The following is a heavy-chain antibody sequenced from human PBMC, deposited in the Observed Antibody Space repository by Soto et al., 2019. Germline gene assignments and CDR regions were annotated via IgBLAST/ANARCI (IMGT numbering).Heavy chain of an antibody. CDR1: GYTFTGYY. J-gene: IGHJ6*02. CDR3: ARGDQGVGATHPTHYYYYYGMDV. D-gene: IGHD1-26*01. V-gene: IGHV1-2*04. Sequence: GASVKVSCKASGYTFTGYYMHWVRQAPGQGLEWMGWINPNSGGTNYAQKFQGWVTMTRDTSISTAYMELSRLRSDDTAVYYCARGDQGVGATHPTHYYYYYGMDVWGQGTTVTVSS. CDR2: INPNSGGT.